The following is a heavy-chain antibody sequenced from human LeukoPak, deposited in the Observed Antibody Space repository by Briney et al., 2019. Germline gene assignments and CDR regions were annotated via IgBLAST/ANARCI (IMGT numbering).Heavy chain of an antibody. CDR2: ISSSSSYI. D-gene: IGHD5-24*01. J-gene: IGHJ4*02. CDR1: GFTFSSYS. Sequence: PGGSLRLSCAASGFTFSSYSMNWVRQAPGKGLEWVSSISSSSSYIYYADSVKGRFTISRDNAKNSLYLQMNSLRAEDTAVYYCAREEMATMYPYFDYWGQGILVTVSS. CDR3: AREEMATMYPYFDY. V-gene: IGHV3-21*01.